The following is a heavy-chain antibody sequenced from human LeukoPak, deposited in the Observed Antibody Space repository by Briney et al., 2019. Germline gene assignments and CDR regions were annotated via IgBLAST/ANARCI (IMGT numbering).Heavy chain of an antibody. V-gene: IGHV3-7*03. CDR1: GFTFSNYW. Sequence: GGSLRLSCAASGFTFSNYWMTWVRQAPGKGLEWVANTKPDESEKYYVGSVKGRFTISRDNAKNSLYLQMNSLRAEDTAVYYCAKWGPYDILTGRINWGQGTPVTVSS. CDR2: TKPDESEK. CDR3: AKWGPYDILTGRIN. D-gene: IGHD3-9*01. J-gene: IGHJ4*02.